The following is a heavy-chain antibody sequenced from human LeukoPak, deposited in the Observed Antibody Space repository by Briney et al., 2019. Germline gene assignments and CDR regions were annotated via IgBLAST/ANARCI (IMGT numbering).Heavy chain of an antibody. D-gene: IGHD2/OR15-2a*01. J-gene: IGHJ5*02. Sequence: GGTLRLSCAASGFTSSSYGMTWVRQAPGKGLEWVSGISGSGGSTYYADSVKGRFTISRDNSKNTLYLQMNSLRAEDTAVYYCAKVTFEGVDPWGQGTLVTVSS. V-gene: IGHV3-23*01. CDR2: ISGSGGST. CDR3: AKVTFEGVDP. CDR1: GFTSSSYG.